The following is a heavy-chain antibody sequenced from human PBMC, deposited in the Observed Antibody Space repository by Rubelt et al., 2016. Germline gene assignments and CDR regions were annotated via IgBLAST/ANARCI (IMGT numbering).Heavy chain of an antibody. D-gene: IGHD5-18*01. V-gene: IGHV1-46*01. CDR2: INPSGGST. CDR3: ARVEGRSYGPRFDY. CDR1: GYTFTSYG. Sequence: QVQLVQSGAEVKKPGASVKVSCKASGYTFTSYGISWVRQAPGQGLEWMGIINPSGGSTSYGQKFQGRVTMTRDTSTSTVYMELSSLRSEDTAVYYCARVEGRSYGPRFDYWGQGTLVTVSS. J-gene: IGHJ4*02.